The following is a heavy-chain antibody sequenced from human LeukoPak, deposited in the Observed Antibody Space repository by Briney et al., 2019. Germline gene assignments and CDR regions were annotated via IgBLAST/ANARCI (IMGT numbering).Heavy chain of an antibody. D-gene: IGHD1-26*01. CDR2: IYHSGST. V-gene: IGHV4-30-2*01. CDR1: GGSISSGGYY. Sequence: SQTLSLTCTVSGGSISSGGYYWSWIRQPPGKGLEWIGYIYHSGSTYYNPSLKSRVTISVDRSKNQFSLKLCSVAAADTAVYYCARLYSGSYSYFDYWGQGTLVTVSS. CDR3: ARLYSGSYSYFDY. J-gene: IGHJ4*02.